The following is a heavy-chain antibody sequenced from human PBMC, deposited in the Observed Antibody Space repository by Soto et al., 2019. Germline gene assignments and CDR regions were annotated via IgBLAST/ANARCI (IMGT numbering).Heavy chain of an antibody. V-gene: IGHV1-69*01. Sequence: QEQLVQSGAEVKKPGSSVKVSCKASGGLFSSYAISWVRQXPGQGLEWMGGIIPVFSTAYYAQKFQGRVTITADESTNTAYMELSSLRSEDTAMXYCXXXGXXXXWFNEFWGQGSLVTVSS. CDR1: GGLFSSYA. D-gene: IGHD3-10*01. J-gene: IGHJ4*02. CDR3: XXXGXXXXWFNEF. CDR2: IIPVFSTA.